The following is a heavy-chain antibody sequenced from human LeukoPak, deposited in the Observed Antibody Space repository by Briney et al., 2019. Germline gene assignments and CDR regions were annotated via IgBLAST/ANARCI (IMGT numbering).Heavy chain of an antibody. CDR2: IWYDGTRE. CDR3: ARDLSFGSLDF. CDR1: GFTLSSHG. J-gene: IGHJ4*02. D-gene: IGHD1-26*01. V-gene: IGHV3-33*01. Sequence: PGGSLRLSCVASGFTLSSHGMHWVRQAPGKGLEWVALIWYDGTRENYADSVKGRFTISRDLSKNALNLQMNSQRVDDTAVFYCARDLSFGSLDFRGQGTLVTVSS.